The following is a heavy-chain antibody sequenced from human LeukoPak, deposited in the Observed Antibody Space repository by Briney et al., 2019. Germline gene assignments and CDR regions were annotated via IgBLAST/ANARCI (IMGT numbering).Heavy chain of an antibody. V-gene: IGHV3-7*01. CDR1: GFTFSNYW. Sequence: SGGSLRLSCAASGFTFSNYWVSWVRQAPGKGLEWVANIKQDGSDIYYVDSVKGRFTISRDNAKNSLYLQMNSLRAEDTAVYYCTRSGTYVFDFWGQGTLVTVSS. CDR3: TRSGTYVFDF. D-gene: IGHD1-26*01. J-gene: IGHJ4*02. CDR2: IKQDGSDI.